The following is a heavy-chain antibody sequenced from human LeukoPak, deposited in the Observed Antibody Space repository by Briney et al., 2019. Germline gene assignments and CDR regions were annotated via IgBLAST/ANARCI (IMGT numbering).Heavy chain of an antibody. J-gene: IGHJ4*02. CDR2: INSDGSST. D-gene: IGHD3-22*01. V-gene: IGHV3-74*01. Sequence: GGSLRLSCAASGFTFSSYWMHWVRQAPGKGLVWVSRINSDGSSTSYADSVKGRFTISRDNAKNTLYLQMNSLRPEVTAVYYCARDYYDSSGYFDGLNYWGQGTLVTVSS. CDR1: GFTFSSYW. CDR3: ARDYYDSSGYFDGLNY.